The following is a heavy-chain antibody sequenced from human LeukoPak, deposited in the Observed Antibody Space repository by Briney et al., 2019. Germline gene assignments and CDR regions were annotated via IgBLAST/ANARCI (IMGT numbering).Heavy chain of an antibody. J-gene: IGHJ4*02. CDR3: ARHYYYASGNYLDY. Sequence: PGGSLRLSCAASGFTFSSYSMNWVRQAPGKGLEWVSYISSSSSTIYYADSVKGRFTISRDNSKNTLYLQMNSLRAEDTALYYCARHYYYASGNYLDYWGQGTLVTVSS. CDR2: ISSSSSTI. CDR1: GFTFSSYS. V-gene: IGHV3-48*01. D-gene: IGHD3-10*01.